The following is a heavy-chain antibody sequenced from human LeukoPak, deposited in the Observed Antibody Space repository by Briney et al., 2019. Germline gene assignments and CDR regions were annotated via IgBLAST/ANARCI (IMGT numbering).Heavy chain of an antibody. CDR1: GGTFSSYA. CDR2: IIPIFGTA. J-gene: IGHJ3*02. CDR3: AREIPSSWYSLTTHHRAFDI. V-gene: IGHV1-69*06. Sequence: SVKFSCNASGGTFSSYAFSWVRQAPGQGLEWVGGIIPIFGTANYAQQFQGRVTITADKSTSTAYIVLSSLRSEDTAVYYCAREIPSSWYSLTTHHRAFDIWGQGTMVTVSS. D-gene: IGHD6-13*01.